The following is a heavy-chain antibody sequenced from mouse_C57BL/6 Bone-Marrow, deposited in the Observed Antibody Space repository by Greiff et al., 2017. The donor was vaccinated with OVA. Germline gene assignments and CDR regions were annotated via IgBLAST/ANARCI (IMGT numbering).Heavy chain of an antibody. CDR3: ARSITTVWDY. J-gene: IGHJ2*01. CDR1: GYTFTDYY. V-gene: IGHV1-19*01. D-gene: IGHD1-1*01. CDR2: INPYNGGT. Sequence: EVQLQQSGPVLVKPGASVKMSCKASGYTFTDYYMNWVKQSHGKSLEWIGVINPYNGGTSYNQKFKGKATLTVDKSSSTAYMELNSLTSEDSAVYYCARSITTVWDYWGQGTTLTVSS.